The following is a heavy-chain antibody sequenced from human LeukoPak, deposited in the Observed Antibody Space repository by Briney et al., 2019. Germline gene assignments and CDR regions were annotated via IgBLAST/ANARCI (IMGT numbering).Heavy chain of an antibody. V-gene: IGHV3-15*05. CDR2: FKSLSDGDTT. D-gene: IGHD1-14*01. CDR1: GFTFSSYW. J-gene: IGHJ4*02. Sequence: GGSLRLSCAASGFTFSSYWMSWVRQAPGKGLEWVGRFKSLSDGDTTDYAAPVKDRFVISRDDSENMWSLQMNSLKTEDTAVYYCSTQGPERYSLGYWGQGILVIVSS. CDR3: STQGPERYSLGY.